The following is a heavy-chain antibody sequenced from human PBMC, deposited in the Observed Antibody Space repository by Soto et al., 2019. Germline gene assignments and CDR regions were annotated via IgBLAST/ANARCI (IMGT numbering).Heavy chain of an antibody. CDR2: ISYDGSDK. CDR3: AKDPPSSGDGFDWLVX. Sequence: LRLSCAASGFTFSSYGMHWVRQAPGKGLERVAVISYDGSDKYYADSVKGRFTISRYNSKNTLYLQMNSLRAEDTAVYYCAKDPPSSGDGFDWLVXWGQGTLVTVSX. CDR1: GFTFSSYG. J-gene: IGHJ5*01. V-gene: IGHV3-30*18. D-gene: IGHD2-21*02.